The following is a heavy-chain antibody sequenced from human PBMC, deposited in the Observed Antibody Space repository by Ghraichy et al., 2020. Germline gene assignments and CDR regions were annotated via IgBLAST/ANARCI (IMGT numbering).Heavy chain of an antibody. CDR1: GFTFSSYA. CDR2: ISGSGGST. J-gene: IGHJ6*03. V-gene: IGHV3-23*01. Sequence: GGSLKLSCAASGFTFSSYAMSWVRQAPGKGLEWVSAISGSGGSTYYADSVKGRFTISRDNSKNTLYLQMNSLRAEDTAVYYCATMASSGPPLAYCGGDCYSDGYMDVWGKGTTVTVSS. D-gene: IGHD2-21*01. CDR3: ATMASSGPPLAYCGGDCYSDGYMDV.